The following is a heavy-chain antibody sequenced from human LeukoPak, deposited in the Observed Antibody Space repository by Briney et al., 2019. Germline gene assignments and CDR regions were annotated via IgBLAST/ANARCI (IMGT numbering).Heavy chain of an antibody. V-gene: IGHV1-69*05. D-gene: IGHD3-16*01. J-gene: IGHJ4*02. Sequence: GASVKVSCKASGGTFSSYAISWVRQAPGQGLEWMGGIIPIFGTANYAQKFQGRVTITTDESTSTAYMELSSLRSEDTVVYYCARSITYDYALDYWGQGTLVTVSS. CDR2: IIPIFGTA. CDR3: ARSITYDYALDY. CDR1: GGTFSSYA.